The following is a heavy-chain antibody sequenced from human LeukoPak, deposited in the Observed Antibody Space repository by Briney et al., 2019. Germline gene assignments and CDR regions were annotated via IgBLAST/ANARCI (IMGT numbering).Heavy chain of an antibody. Sequence: GGSLRLSCAASGFTFSTYWMSWVRQAPGKGLEWVANIKQDGSEKYYVDSVKGRFTISRDNAKNSLYLQMNSLRAEDTAVYYCARVASYFYYMDVWDKGTTVTVSS. J-gene: IGHJ6*03. CDR1: GFTFSTYW. CDR2: IKQDGSEK. CDR3: ARVASYFYYMDV. V-gene: IGHV3-7*01.